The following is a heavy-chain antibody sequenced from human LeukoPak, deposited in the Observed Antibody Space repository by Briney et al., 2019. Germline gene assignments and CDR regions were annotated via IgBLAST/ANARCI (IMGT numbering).Heavy chain of an antibody. CDR2: IYYSGST. V-gene: IGHV4-31*03. CDR1: GGSISSGGYY. CDR3: ARASPGYDFWSGYNPSQYFDY. D-gene: IGHD3-3*01. Sequence: SQTLSLTRTVSGGSISSGGYYWSWGRQHPGKGLEWIEYIYYSGSTYYNPSLKSRVTISVDTSKNQFSLKLSSVTAADTAVYYCARASPGYDFWSGYNPSQYFDYWGQGTLVTVSS. J-gene: IGHJ4*02.